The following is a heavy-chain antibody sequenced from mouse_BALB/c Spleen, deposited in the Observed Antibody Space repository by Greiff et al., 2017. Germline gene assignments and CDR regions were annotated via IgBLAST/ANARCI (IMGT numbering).Heavy chain of an antibody. J-gene: IGHJ2*01. CDR3: ASSTAFPYYFDY. Sequence: EVQLQESGPGLVKPSQSLSLTCTVTGYSITSDYAWNWSRQFPGTTLEWMGYISYSGSTSYTPSLKSRISITRDTSKNQFFLQLNSVTTEDTATYYCASSTAFPYYFDYWGQGTTLTVSS. CDR1: GYSITSDYA. CDR2: ISYSGST. D-gene: IGHD1-2*01. V-gene: IGHV3-2*02.